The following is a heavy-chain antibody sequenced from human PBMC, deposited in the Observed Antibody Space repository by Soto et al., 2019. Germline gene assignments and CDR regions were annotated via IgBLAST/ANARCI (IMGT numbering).Heavy chain of an antibody. Sequence: GGSLRLSCAASGVTFSNALIAGLRQAPGRGMEWVGRIKSKTDGGTTDYAAPVKGRFTISRDDSKNTLYLQMNSLKTEDTAVYYCTTDQHHSNYHDAFDIWGQGTMGT. CDR2: IKSKTDGGTT. CDR1: GVTFSNAL. CDR3: TTDQHHSNYHDAFDI. J-gene: IGHJ3*02. D-gene: IGHD4-4*01. V-gene: IGHV3-15*01.